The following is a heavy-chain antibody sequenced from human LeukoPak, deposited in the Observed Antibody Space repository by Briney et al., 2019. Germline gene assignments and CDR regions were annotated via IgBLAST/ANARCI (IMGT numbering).Heavy chain of an antibody. CDR3: ARGLGVAHGGDYYFNS. J-gene: IGHJ4*02. D-gene: IGHD3-10*01. CDR1: GYTFTNYA. CDR2: INAGNGDT. V-gene: IGHV1-3*01. Sequence: ASVKVSCKASGYTFTNYAVNWLRQAPGQRLEWMGWINAGNGDTKFSQNYQARVTITRDASASTAYMELSSLTSEDTAVYFCARGLGVAHGGDYYFNSGGRETLVTFSS.